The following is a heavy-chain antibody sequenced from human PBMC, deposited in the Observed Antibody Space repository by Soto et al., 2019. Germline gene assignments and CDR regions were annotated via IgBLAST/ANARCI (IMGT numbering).Heavy chain of an antibody. CDR2: ISGSVGRT. J-gene: IGHJ5*02. CDR3: AKVQVLGVPAAMTNWIDP. CDR1: GFTFSSYA. D-gene: IGHD2-2*01. Sequence: GSLRLSCAASGFTFSSYAMSWVRQAPGKGLEWVSAISGSVGRTYYADSVKGRFTISTDNSKNTLYLQMNSLRAEDTAVYDCAKVQVLGVPAAMTNWIDPWGQGTLVTVSS. V-gene: IGHV3-23*01.